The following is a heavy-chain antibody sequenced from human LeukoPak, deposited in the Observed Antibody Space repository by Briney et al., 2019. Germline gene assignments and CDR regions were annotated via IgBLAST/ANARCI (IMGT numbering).Heavy chain of an antibody. Sequence: ASVKVSCKASGYTFTGYYMHWVRQAPGQWLEWMGWINPNSGGTSYAQKFQGWVTMTRDTSISTAYMELSRLRSDDTAVYYCARGYYVWGSYRVFDFDYWGQGTLVTVSS. D-gene: IGHD3-16*02. J-gene: IGHJ4*02. V-gene: IGHV1-2*04. CDR3: ARGYYVWGSYRVFDFDY. CDR2: INPNSGGT. CDR1: GYTFTGYY.